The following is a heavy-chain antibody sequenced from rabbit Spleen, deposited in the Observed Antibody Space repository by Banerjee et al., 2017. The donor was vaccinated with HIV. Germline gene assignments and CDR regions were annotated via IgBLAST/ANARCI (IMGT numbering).Heavy chain of an antibody. V-gene: IGHV1S45*01. D-gene: IGHD1-1*01. CDR2: INMITSKS. CDR1: GVSFSDKDV. Sequence: QEQLEESGGGLVKPEGSLTLTCKASGVSFSDKDVMCWVRQAPGKGLEWIACINMITSKSVYASWAKGRFTFSKTSSTTVTLQMTSLTAADTATYFCARDLVGVIGWNFNLWGPGTLVTVS. J-gene: IGHJ4*01. CDR3: ARDLVGVIGWNFNL.